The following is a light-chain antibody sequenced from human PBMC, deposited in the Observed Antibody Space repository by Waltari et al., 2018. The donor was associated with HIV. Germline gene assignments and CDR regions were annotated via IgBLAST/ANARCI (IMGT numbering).Light chain of an antibody. CDR3: QQYNSYSRT. Sequence: EIQMPQSPSTLSASVGDSVTITCRASQSINSWLTWYQQKLGKAPKLLIYKVSSVESGFPSRFSGSASDTEFSLTISSLQPDDFATYYCQQYNSYSRTFGQGTKLDIK. J-gene: IGKJ2*01. CDR2: KVS. CDR1: QSINSW. V-gene: IGKV1-5*03.